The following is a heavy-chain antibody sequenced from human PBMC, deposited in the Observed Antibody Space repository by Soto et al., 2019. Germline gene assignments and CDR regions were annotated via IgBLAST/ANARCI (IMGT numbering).Heavy chain of an antibody. CDR2: IYSGGST. CDR3: ARGGSMDAFDI. Sequence: GGSLRLSCAASGFTVSSNYMSWVRQAPGKGLEWVSVIYSGGSTYYADSVKVRFTISRDNSKNTLYLQMNSLRAEDTAVYYCARGGSMDAFDIWGQGTMVTVSS. D-gene: IGHD3-10*01. V-gene: IGHV3-66*01. CDR1: GFTVSSNY. J-gene: IGHJ3*02.